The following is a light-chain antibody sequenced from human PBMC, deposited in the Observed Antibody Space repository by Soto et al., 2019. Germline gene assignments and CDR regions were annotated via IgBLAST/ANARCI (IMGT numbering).Light chain of an antibody. Sequence: QSVVTQEPSLTVSPGGTVTLTCVSSTGAVTNGHYPYWFHQKPGQAPMTLIYDTTNRHSWTPARCSGSLLGGKAALTLSGAQPEDEAEYYCLLSYNGPYVFGTGTKVTVL. CDR2: DTT. V-gene: IGLV7-46*01. CDR3: LLSYNGPYV. J-gene: IGLJ1*01. CDR1: TGAVTNGHY.